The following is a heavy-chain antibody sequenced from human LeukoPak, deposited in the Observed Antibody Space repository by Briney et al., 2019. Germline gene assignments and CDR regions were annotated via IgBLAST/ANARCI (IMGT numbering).Heavy chain of an antibody. V-gene: IGHV3-23*01. D-gene: IGHD3-3*01. CDR2: ISGSGGST. J-gene: IGHJ4*02. Sequence: VQPGRSLRLSCAASGFIFNSYAMHWVRQAPGKGLEWVSAISGSGGSTYYADSVKGRFTISRDNSKNTLYLQMNSLRAEDTAVYYCAKGSGRGDFWSGYYNDYWGQGTLVTVSS. CDR1: GFIFNSYA. CDR3: AKGSGRGDFWSGYYNDY.